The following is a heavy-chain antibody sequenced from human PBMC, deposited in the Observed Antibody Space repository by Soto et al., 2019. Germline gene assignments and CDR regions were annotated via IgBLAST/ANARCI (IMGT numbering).Heavy chain of an antibody. CDR2: IYHSGSA. CDR1: GASISSNKW. D-gene: IGHD3-10*01. CDR3: ATRNHGSGSLDY. J-gene: IGHJ4*02. Sequence: SETLSLTCAVSGASISSNKWWIWVRQPPGKGLEWIGGIYHSGSANYNPSLKSRVTISVDKFKNQFSLKLSSVTAADTAVYYCATRNHGSGSLDYWGQGALVTVSS. V-gene: IGHV4-4*02.